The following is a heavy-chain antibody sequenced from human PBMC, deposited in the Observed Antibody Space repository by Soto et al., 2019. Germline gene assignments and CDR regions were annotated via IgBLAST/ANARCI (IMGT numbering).Heavy chain of an antibody. CDR1: GFTFSSYG. CDR2: ISYDGSNK. CDR3: ATDRRQQLVPWFEP. J-gene: IGHJ5*02. D-gene: IGHD6-13*01. V-gene: IGHV3-30*03. Sequence: PGGSLRLSCTASGFTFSSYGMHWVRQAPGKGLEWVAVISYDGSNKYYADSVKGRFTISRDNSKNTLYLQMNSLRAEDTAVYYFATDRRQQLVPWFEPWGQGTLV.